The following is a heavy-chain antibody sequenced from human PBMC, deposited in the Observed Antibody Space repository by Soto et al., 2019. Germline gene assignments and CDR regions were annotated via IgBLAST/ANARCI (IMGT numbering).Heavy chain of an antibody. CDR3: AKEDVVPAGLAGWFVSIHDH. V-gene: IGHV3-23*01. J-gene: IGHJ4*02. CDR1: GFTFNNYA. Sequence: EVQLLESGGDLVQPGGSLRLSCAASGFTFNNYAMSWVRQAPGKGLEWVSAISGSGDSTYYADSGKGRFTISRDNSKSTLYLKMNSLRAEDTAVYYCAKEDVVPAGLAGWFVSIHDHWGQGTLVTVSS. D-gene: IGHD2-2*01. CDR2: ISGSGDST.